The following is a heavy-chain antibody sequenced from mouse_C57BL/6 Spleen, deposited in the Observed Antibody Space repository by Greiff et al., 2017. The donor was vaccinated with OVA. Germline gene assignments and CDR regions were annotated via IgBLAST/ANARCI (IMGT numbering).Heavy chain of an antibody. CDR1: GYTFTDYY. V-gene: IGHV1-26*01. J-gene: IGHJ3*01. Sequence: VQLQQSGPELVKPGASVKISCKASGYTFTDYYMNWVKQSHGKSLEWIGDINPNNGGTSYNQKFKGKATLTVDKSSSTAYMELRSLTSEDSAVYYCARRGGNWDWFAYWGQGTLVTVSA. CDR3: ARRGGNWDWFAY. CDR2: INPNNGGT. D-gene: IGHD4-1*01.